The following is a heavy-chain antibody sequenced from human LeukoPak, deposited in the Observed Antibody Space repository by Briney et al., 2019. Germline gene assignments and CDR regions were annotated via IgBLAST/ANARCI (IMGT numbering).Heavy chain of an antibody. CDR3: ARDLHGSPDW. D-gene: IGHD2-2*03. Sequence: GGSLRLSCTASEFTFSSYTMNWVRQAPGEGLVWVSLINTDGRTTTYADSVKGRFTISRDNAKNTLYLQMNSLRAEDTAVYYCARDLHGSPDWWGQGTLVTVSS. V-gene: IGHV3-74*01. J-gene: IGHJ4*02. CDR2: INTDGRTT. CDR1: EFTFSSYT.